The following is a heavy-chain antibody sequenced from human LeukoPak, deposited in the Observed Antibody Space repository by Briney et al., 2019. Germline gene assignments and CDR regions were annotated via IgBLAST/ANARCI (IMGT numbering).Heavy chain of an antibody. J-gene: IGHJ6*02. D-gene: IGHD3-10*01. V-gene: IGHV1-2*02. CDR3: ASWMKLWFGELSYYYGMDV. CDR1: GYTFTGYY. Sequence: ASVKVSCKASGYTFTGYYMHWVRQAPGQGLEWMGWINPNSGGTNYAQKFQGRVTMTRDTSISTAYMELSRLRSEDTAVYYCASWMKLWFGELSYYYGMDVWGQGTTVTVSS. CDR2: INPNSGGT.